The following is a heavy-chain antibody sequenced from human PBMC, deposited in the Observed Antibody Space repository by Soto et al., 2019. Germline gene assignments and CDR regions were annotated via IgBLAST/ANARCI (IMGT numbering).Heavy chain of an antibody. D-gene: IGHD6-19*01. J-gene: IGHJ3*02. V-gene: IGHV1-69*13. CDR3: ARELAVAGTTGAFDI. Sequence: SVKVSCKASGGTFSSYAISWVRQVPGQGLEWMGGIIPIFGTANYAQKFQGRVTITADESTSTAYMELSSLRSEDTAVYYCARELAVAGTTGAFDIWGQGTMVTVSS. CDR2: IIPIFGTA. CDR1: GGTFSSYA.